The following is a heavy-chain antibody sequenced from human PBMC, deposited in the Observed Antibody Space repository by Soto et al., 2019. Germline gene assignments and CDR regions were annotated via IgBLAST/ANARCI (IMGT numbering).Heavy chain of an antibody. V-gene: IGHV3-23*01. J-gene: IGHJ4*02. CDR1: GFTFSVYA. CDR3: ANGFWLDY. Sequence: GGSLRLSCAASGFTFSVYAMSWVRQAPGKGLEWVSAVSNNGASTYYADSVKGRFTISRDNSRDTLYLQLNSLRAEDTAVYYCANGFWLDYWGQGALVTVSS. CDR2: VSNNGAST. D-gene: IGHD3-3*01.